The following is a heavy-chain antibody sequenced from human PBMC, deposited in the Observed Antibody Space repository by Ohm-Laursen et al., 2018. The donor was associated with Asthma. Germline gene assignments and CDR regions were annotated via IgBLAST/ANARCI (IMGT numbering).Heavy chain of an antibody. CDR1: GFTFEEYA. CDR2: IGNSGSAI. J-gene: IGHJ4*02. CDR3: ARADQYCTGGVCSTYYFDY. V-gene: IGHV3-11*01. Sequence: SLRLSCAAPGFTFEEYAMHWVRQAPGKGLEWVSYIGNSGSAIYYADSVKGRFTLSRDNAKNSLYLQMNSLRAEDTAVYYCARADQYCTGGVCSTYYFDYWGQGTLVTVSS. D-gene: IGHD2-8*02.